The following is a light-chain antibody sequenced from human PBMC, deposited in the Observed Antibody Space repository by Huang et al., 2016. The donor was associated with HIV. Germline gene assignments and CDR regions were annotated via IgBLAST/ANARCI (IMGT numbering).Light chain of an antibody. CDR3: QQYGSSHT. CDR1: QSVSSSY. CDR2: GAS. J-gene: IGKJ2*01. Sequence: EIVLTQSPGTLSLSPGERATLPCRASQSVSSSYLARYQQKPGQAPSLLIYGASSRATGIPDRFSGSGSGTDFTLTISRLEPEDFAVYYCQQYGSSHTFGQGTKLEIK. V-gene: IGKV3-20*01.